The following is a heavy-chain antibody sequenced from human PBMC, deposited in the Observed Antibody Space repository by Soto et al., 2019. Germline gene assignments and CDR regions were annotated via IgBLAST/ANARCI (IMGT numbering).Heavy chain of an antibody. CDR3: ARTIAARASRNLDY. D-gene: IGHD6-6*01. CDR1: GGSFSGSY. Sequence: QVQLQQWGAGLLKPSETLSLTCAVYGGSFSGSYWSWIRQPPGKGLEWIGEINHSGGTNYNPSLKSRVTISVVTSKSQLSLNPNSVTAADTAVYYCARTIAARASRNLDYWGQGTLVTVSS. CDR2: INHSGGT. J-gene: IGHJ4*02. V-gene: IGHV4-34*01.